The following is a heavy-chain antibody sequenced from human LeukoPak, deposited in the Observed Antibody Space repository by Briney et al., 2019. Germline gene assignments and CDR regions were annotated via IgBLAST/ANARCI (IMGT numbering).Heavy chain of an antibody. D-gene: IGHD6-19*01. CDR2: ISYDGSNK. CDR1: GFIFISYG. V-gene: IGHV3-30*03. J-gene: IGHJ4*02. Sequence: PGGSLRLSCAAPGFIFISYGMHWVRQAPGKGLEWVAVISYDGSNKYYADSVKGRFTISRDNSKNTLYLQMNSLRAEDTAVYYCAGLSLYGWTGFPLDYWGQGTLVTVSS. CDR3: AGLSLYGWTGFPLDY.